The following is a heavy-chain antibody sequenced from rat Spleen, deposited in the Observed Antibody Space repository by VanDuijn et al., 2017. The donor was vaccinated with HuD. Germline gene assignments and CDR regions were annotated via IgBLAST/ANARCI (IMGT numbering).Heavy chain of an antibody. V-gene: IGHV2S63*01. D-gene: IGHD1-11*01. Sequence: VQLKESGPGLVQPSQTLSLTCTVSGFSLTDYSVNWVRQPSGKGLEWMGGMWYDGDTAYNSALKSRLSISRDTSKTQVFLKMNSLQTEDTAIYFCTRAGYGGYTAWGQGVMVTVSS. CDR3: TRAGYGGYTA. J-gene: IGHJ2*01. CDR2: MWYDGDT. CDR1: GFSLTDYS.